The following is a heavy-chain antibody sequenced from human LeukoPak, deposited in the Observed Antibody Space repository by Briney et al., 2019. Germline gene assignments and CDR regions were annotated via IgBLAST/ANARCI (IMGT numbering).Heavy chain of an antibody. CDR3: ARDSLGVVVAATSGFDP. Sequence: GGSLRLSCAASGFTFSSYSMNWVHQAPGKGLEWVSNISSSSSTIYYADSVKGRFTISRDNAKNSLYLQMNSLRAEDTAVYYCARDSLGVVVAATSGFDPWGQGTLVTVSS. CDR2: ISSSSSTI. V-gene: IGHV3-48*04. D-gene: IGHD2-15*01. J-gene: IGHJ5*02. CDR1: GFTFSSYS.